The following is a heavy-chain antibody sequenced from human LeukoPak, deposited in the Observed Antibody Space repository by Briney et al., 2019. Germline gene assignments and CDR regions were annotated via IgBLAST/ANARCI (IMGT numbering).Heavy chain of an antibody. CDR3: ARRRRNYPANWFDP. Sequence: ASVKVSCKASGYTFTSYAMNWVRQAPGQGLEWMGWINTNTGNPTYAQGFTGRFVFSLDTSVSTAYLQISSPKAEDTAVYYCARRRRNYPANWFDPWGQGTLVTVSS. D-gene: IGHD1-7*01. V-gene: IGHV7-4-1*02. CDR2: INTNTGNP. CDR1: GYTFTSYA. J-gene: IGHJ5*02.